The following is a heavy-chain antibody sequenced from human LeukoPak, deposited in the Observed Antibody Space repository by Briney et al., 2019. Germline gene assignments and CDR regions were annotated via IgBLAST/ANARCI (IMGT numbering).Heavy chain of an antibody. V-gene: IGHV1-69*04. D-gene: IGHD2-15*01. CDR1: GGTFSSYA. Sequence: SVKVSCKASGGTFSSYAISWVRQAPGQGLEWMGRINPILGIANYAQKFQGRVTITADKSTSTAYMELSRLRSEDTAVYYCARDREVVVVAATRFGMDVWGQGTTVTVSS. CDR3: ARDREVVVVAATRFGMDV. J-gene: IGHJ6*02. CDR2: INPILGIA.